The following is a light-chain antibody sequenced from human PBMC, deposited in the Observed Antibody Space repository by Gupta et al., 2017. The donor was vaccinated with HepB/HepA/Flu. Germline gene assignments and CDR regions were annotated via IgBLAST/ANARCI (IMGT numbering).Light chain of an antibody. CDR2: KAS. Sequence: SVGDRVTITCRASQSISSWLAWYQQKPGKAPKLLIYKASSLESGFPSRFSGSGSGTEFTLTISSLQPDDFANYYCQQYNSYSRAFGQRTKVEIK. CDR1: QSISSW. J-gene: IGKJ1*01. V-gene: IGKV1-5*03. CDR3: QQYNSYSRA.